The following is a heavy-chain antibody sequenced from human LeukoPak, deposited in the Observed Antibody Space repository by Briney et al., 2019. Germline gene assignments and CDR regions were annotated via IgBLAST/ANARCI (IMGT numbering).Heavy chain of an antibody. J-gene: IGHJ4*02. D-gene: IGHD3-22*01. Sequence: GGFLRLSCAASGFTFSSYWMHWVRQAPGKGLVWVSRINRDGSDTNYADSVKGRFTISRDNAKNTLYLQMNSLRAEDTAVYYCARRYYYDTSGYYGFFNWGQGTLVTVSS. CDR3: ARRYYYDTSGYYGFFN. CDR2: INRDGSDT. CDR1: GFTFSSYW. V-gene: IGHV3-74*01.